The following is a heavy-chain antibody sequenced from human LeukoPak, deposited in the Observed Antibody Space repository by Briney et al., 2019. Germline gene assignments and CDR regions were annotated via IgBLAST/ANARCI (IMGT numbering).Heavy chain of an antibody. Sequence: GASVKVSCKASGYTFTSYYMHWVRQAPGQGLEWMGIINPSGGSTSYAQKFQGRVTITADESTSTAYMELSSLRSEDTAVYYCARGSQTGTTKTWGQGTLVTVSS. J-gene: IGHJ5*02. V-gene: IGHV1-46*01. CDR2: INPSGGST. CDR3: ARGSQTGTTKT. D-gene: IGHD1-7*01. CDR1: GYTFTSYY.